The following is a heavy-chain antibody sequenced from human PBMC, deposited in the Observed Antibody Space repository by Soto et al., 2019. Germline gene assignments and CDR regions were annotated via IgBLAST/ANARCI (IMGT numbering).Heavy chain of an antibody. CDR1: GFTLSSYW. CDR3: ARDRGYCSSTSCYGMDV. J-gene: IGHJ6*02. V-gene: IGHV3-74*01. D-gene: IGHD2-2*01. Sequence: EEQLVEAGGDLVQPGGSLRLSCVASGFTLSSYWMHWVRQAPGKGLVWVSRISMDGSTINYADSVKGRFTISRDNAKNTLYLQMNSLRAEDTAVYYCARDRGYCSSTSCYGMDVWGQGTTVTVSS. CDR2: ISMDGSTI.